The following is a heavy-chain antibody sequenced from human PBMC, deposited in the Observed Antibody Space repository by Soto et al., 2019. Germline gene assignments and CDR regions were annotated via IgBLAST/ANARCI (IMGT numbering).Heavy chain of an antibody. CDR2: INPNSGGT. V-gene: IGHV1-2*04. CDR1: GYTFAGNY. J-gene: IGHJ6*02. D-gene: IGHD3-3*01. Sequence: AASVKVSCKAAGYTFAGNYRHWVRQAPGQGLEWMGWINPNSGGTNYAQKFQGWVTMTRDTSISTAYMELSRLRSDDTAVYYCARGVTIFGVVIKDGMDVWGQGTTVTVSS. CDR3: ARGVTIFGVVIKDGMDV.